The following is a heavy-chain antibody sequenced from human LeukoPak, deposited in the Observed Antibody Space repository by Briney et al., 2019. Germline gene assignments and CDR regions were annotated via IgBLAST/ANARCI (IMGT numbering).Heavy chain of an antibody. V-gene: IGHV1-69*13. D-gene: IGHD2-21*02. J-gene: IGHJ3*02. CDR3: ARDPFYCGGDCYSREDAFDI. Sequence: ASVKVSCKASGGTFSSYAISWVRQAPGQGLGWMGGIIPIFGTANYAQKFQGRVTITADESTSTAYMELSSLRSEDTAVYYCARDPFYCGGDCYSREDAFDIWGQGTMVTVSS. CDR2: IIPIFGTA. CDR1: GGTFSSYA.